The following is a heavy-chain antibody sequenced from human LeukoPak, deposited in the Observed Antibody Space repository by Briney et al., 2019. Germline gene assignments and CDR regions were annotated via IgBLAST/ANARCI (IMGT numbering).Heavy chain of an antibody. V-gene: IGHV3-7*03. D-gene: IGHD4-17*01. CDR2: IKQDGSEK. CDR1: GFTFSSYW. J-gene: IGHJ3*02. Sequence: GGSLRLSCAASGFTFSSYWMSWVRQAPGKGQEGVANIKQDGSEKYYVDSVKGRFTISRDNAKNSLYLQMNSLRAEDTAVYYCVRGSRVTTRLDAFDIWGQGTMVTVSS. CDR3: VRGSRVTTRLDAFDI.